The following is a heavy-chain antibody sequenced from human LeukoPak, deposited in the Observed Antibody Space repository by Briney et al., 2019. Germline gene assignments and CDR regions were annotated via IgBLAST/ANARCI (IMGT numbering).Heavy chain of an antibody. CDR1: GGTFSSYA. D-gene: IGHD3-22*01. CDR3: ARDIPYLSCDSSGYHDYYFDY. Sequence: ASVKVSCKASGGTFSSYAISWVRQAPGQGLEWMGGIIPIFGTANYAQKFQGRVTITADESTSTAYMELSSLRSEDTAVYYCARDIPYLSCDSSGYHDYYFDYWGQGTLVTVSS. V-gene: IGHV1-69*13. CDR2: IIPIFGTA. J-gene: IGHJ4*02.